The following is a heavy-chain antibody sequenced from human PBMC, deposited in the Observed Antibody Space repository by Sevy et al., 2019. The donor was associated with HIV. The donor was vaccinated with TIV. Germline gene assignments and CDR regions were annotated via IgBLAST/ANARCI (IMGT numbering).Heavy chain of an antibody. V-gene: IGHV3-30-3*01. D-gene: IGHD3-22*01. CDR3: ARDRYYYDSSGYYSGAFDI. CDR1: GFTFSSYA. Sequence: GGSLRLSCAASGFTFSSYAMHWVRQAPGKGLEWLAVISYDGSNKYYADSVKGRFTISRDNSKNTLYLQMNSLRAEDTAVYYCARDRYYYDSSGYYSGAFDIWGQGTMVTVSS. CDR2: ISYDGSNK. J-gene: IGHJ3*02.